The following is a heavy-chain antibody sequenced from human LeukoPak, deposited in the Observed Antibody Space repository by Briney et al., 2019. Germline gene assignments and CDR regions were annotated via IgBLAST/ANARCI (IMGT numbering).Heavy chain of an antibody. D-gene: IGHD3-22*01. CDR2: ISGSTSST. Sequence: PGGSLRLSCAASGFTFSSYAMSWVRQAAGKGLEWVSAISGSTSSTYYADSVKGRFTISRDNSKNTLYLQMNSLRADDTAVYYFAKDPPPGVTPAYYSSTMAVGGRGPTVTFPS. J-gene: IGHJ6*03. V-gene: IGHV3-23*01. CDR3: AKDPPPGVTPAYYSSTMAV. CDR1: GFTFSSYA.